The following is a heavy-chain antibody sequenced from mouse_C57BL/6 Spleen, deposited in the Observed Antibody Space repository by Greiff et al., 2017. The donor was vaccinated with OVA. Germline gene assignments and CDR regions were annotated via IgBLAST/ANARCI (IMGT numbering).Heavy chain of an antibody. CDR3: ARRGYYDYDESAMDY. D-gene: IGHD2-4*01. J-gene: IGHJ4*01. Sequence: VQLQQSGPELVKPGASVKISCKASGYSFTGYYMNWVKQSPEKSLEWIGEINPSTGGTTYNQKFKAKATLTVDKYSSTAYMQLKRRTSEDSAGYYCARRGYYDYDESAMDYWGQGTSVTVSS. V-gene: IGHV1-42*01. CDR1: GYSFTGYY. CDR2: INPSTGGT.